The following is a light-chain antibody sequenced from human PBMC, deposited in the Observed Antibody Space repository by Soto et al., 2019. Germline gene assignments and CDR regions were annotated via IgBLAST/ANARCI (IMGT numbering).Light chain of an antibody. V-gene: IGLV2-11*01. J-gene: IGLJ2*01. Sequence: QSVLTQPRSVSGSPGQSVTISCTGTSSDVGGYNHVSWYQQQPGKAPKLMIYDVSKRPSGVPDRFSGSKSGNTASLTISGLQAEDEADYYCCSYAGSYTRVFGGGTEVTVL. CDR1: SSDVGGYNH. CDR3: CSYAGSYTRV. CDR2: DVS.